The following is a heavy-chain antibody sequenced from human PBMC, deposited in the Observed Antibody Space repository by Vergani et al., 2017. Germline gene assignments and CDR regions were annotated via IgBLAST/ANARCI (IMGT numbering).Heavy chain of an antibody. J-gene: IGHJ4*01. D-gene: IGHD1-20*01. CDR3: SSAYGRYDCFDY. CDR1: GFTFSNSA. CDR2: ISASGAPT. Sequence: EVHLLESGGGLVQSGGSLRLSCAASGFTFSNSAMSWVRQAPGKGLECVSGISASGAPTYYADSVKGRVTISRDNSKNTLYLQMNSLRVEDTAVYYCSSAYGRYDCFDYWGQRTLVTVSS. V-gene: IGHV3-23*01.